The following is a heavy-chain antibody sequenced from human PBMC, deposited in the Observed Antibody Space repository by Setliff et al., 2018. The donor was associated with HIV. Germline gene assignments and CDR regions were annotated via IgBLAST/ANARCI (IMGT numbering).Heavy chain of an antibody. Sequence: SETLSLTCTVSGGSISGYYWSWIRQPPGKGLEYIGSIFFTGNTIYNPSIKARVTLSVDISKNQVFLRLSSVTAADTSVYYCVRGYCSSTTCYEDYYYMDVWGKGSTVTVS. CDR3: VRGYCSSTTCYEDYYYMDV. CDR1: GGSISGYY. J-gene: IGHJ6*03. CDR2: IFFTGNT. D-gene: IGHD2-2*01. V-gene: IGHV4-59*01.